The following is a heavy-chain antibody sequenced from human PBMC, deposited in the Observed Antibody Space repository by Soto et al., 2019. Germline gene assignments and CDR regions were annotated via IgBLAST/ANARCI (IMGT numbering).Heavy chain of an antibody. CDR1: GYPFTSNA. Sequence: ASVKVSCKASGYPFTSNAITWVRQAPGQGLEWMGWISVYNGNTNYPQRLQGRVTMTTDTSTSTAYMDLKSLRSDDTAVYYCARGVTTVKSGWFDAWGQGTLVTVS. CDR2: ISVYNGNT. CDR3: ARGVTTVKSGWFDA. D-gene: IGHD4-17*01. V-gene: IGHV1-18*01. J-gene: IGHJ5*02.